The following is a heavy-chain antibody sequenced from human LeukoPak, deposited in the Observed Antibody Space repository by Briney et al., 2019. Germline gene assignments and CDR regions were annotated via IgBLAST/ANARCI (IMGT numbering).Heavy chain of an antibody. Sequence: GESLQISCEPSGSKFTTYWISWVRQMPGKGLEWVGVIYPGDSDTRYSPSFQGQVTISADKSISTAYLQWSSLKASDTAMYYCARHGPGNYVGYWGQGTLVTVSS. V-gene: IGHV5-51*01. CDR3: ARHGPGNYVGY. CDR2: IYPGDSDT. D-gene: IGHD6-13*01. J-gene: IGHJ4*02. CDR1: GSKFTTYW.